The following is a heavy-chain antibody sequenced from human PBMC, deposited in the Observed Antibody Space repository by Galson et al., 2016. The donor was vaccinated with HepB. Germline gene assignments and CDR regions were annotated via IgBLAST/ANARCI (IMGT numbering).Heavy chain of an antibody. CDR1: GYAFTNHA. CDR2: INDGNGNR. D-gene: IGHD6-13*01. J-gene: IGHJ4*02. V-gene: IGHV1-3*01. CDR3: AKIGAGYSSSWSN. Sequence: SVKVSCKASGYAFTNHAIHWVRQAPGQRLEWMGWINDGNGNRKYSQKFQGRVTIIRDTSASTDYMELSSLTSEDTAVYYCAKIGAGYSSSWSNWGQGTLVTVSS.